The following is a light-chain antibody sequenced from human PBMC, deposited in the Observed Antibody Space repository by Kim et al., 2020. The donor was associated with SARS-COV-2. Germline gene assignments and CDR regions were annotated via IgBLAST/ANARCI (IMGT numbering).Light chain of an antibody. Sequence: QPVLTQPPSASGPPGQRVTISCSGSSSNIGSTRVNWYQQLPGTAPKLLIYNSDQRPSGVPDRFSGSKSGTSASLAISGLQSEDEADYYCVAWDVSLKAYVFGTGTKVTVL. CDR2: NSD. CDR3: VAWDVSLKAYV. V-gene: IGLV1-44*01. J-gene: IGLJ1*01. CDR1: SSNIGSTR.